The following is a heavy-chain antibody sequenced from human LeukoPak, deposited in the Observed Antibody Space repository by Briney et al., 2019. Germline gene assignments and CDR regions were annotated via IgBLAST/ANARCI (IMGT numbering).Heavy chain of an antibody. J-gene: IGHJ5*01. V-gene: IGHV4-59*08. CDR3: ALAPNSNWFDF. Sequence: SETLSLTCTVSGGSISSYYWSWIRQPPGKGLEWIGYIYYSGSTNYNPSLKSRVTISVDTSKNQFSLKLSSVTAADTAVYFCALAPNSNWFDFWGPGTLVTVSS. CDR1: GGSISSYY. CDR2: IYYSGST. D-gene: IGHD2-8*01.